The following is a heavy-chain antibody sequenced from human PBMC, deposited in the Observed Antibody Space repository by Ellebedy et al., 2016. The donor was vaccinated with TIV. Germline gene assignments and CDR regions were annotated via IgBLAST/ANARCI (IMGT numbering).Heavy chain of an antibody. D-gene: IGHD3-22*01. CDR1: GYSFTSYW. J-gene: IGHJ5*02. Sequence: GESLKISXKGSGYSFTSYWIGWVRQMPGKGLEWMGIIYPGDSDTRYSPSFQGQVTISADKSISTAYLQWSSLKASDTAMYYCARHATEYYYDSSGYNRDWFDPWGQGTLVTVSS. V-gene: IGHV5-51*01. CDR2: IYPGDSDT. CDR3: ARHATEYYYDSSGYNRDWFDP.